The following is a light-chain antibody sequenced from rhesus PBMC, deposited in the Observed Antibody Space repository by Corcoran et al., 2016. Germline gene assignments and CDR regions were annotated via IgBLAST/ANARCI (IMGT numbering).Light chain of an antibody. J-gene: IGKJ4*01. Sequence: QVILTQSPATLSLSPGERAPLSCRASQSVSSNLAWYQQKPGPAPRLLIYDTSSRATGLPDQVSGRGSGTEFTLTSSSLEPEDVAVYYCQKCSRSPPTFDGGTKVELK. CDR3: QKCSRSPPT. CDR2: DTS. V-gene: IGKV3-53*01. CDR1: QSVSSN.